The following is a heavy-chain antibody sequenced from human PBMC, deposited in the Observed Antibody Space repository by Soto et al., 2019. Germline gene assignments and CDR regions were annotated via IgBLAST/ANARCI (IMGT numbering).Heavy chain of an antibody. Sequence: PGGSLRLSCAASGFTFSSYEMNWVRQAPGKGLEWVSYISSSGSTIYYADSVKGRFTISRDNAKNSLYLQMNSLRAEDTAVYYCARVEDSSGYYPDYWGQGTLVTVSS. CDR2: ISSSGSTI. CDR1: GFTFSSYE. V-gene: IGHV3-48*03. J-gene: IGHJ4*02. CDR3: ARVEDSSGYYPDY. D-gene: IGHD3-22*01.